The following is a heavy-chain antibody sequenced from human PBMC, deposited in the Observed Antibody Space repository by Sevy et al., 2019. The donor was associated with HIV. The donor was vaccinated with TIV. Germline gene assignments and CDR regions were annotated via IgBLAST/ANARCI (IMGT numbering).Heavy chain of an antibody. Sequence: SETLSLTCTVSGGSISSSSYYWGWIRQPPGKGLEWIGSIYYSGSTYYNPSLKSRVTISVDTSKNQFSLKLSSVTAADTAVYYFARLKGMKNGMDVWGQGTTVTVSS. J-gene: IGHJ6*02. CDR2: IYYSGST. CDR3: ARLKGMKNGMDV. V-gene: IGHV4-39*01. CDR1: GGSISSSSYY. D-gene: IGHD6-13*01.